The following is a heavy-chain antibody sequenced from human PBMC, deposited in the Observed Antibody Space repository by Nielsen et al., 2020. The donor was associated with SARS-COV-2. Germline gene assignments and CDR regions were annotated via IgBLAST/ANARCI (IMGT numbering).Heavy chain of an antibody. CDR3: ARERVGGITIFGVVTRYGMDV. J-gene: IGHJ6*02. CDR2: IYYSGST. V-gene: IGHV4-30-4*08. Sequence: SWIRQPPGKGLEWIGYIYYSGSTYYNPSLKSRVTISVDTSKNQFSLKLSSVTAADTALYYCARERVGGITIFGVVTRYGMDVWGQGTTVTVSS. D-gene: IGHD3-3*01.